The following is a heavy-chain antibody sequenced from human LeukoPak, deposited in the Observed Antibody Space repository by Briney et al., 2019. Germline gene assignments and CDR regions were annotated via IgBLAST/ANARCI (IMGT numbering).Heavy chain of an antibody. J-gene: IGHJ4*02. Sequence: PGGSLRLSCAASGFTFSSYWMSWVRQAPGKGLEWVANIKQDGSEKYYVDSVKGRFTISRDNAKNSLYLQMNSLRAEDTAVYYCARDTAIRFLEWLFRSRYYFDYWGQGTLVTVSS. CDR2: IKQDGSEK. CDR3: ARDTAIRFLEWLFRSRYYFDY. CDR1: GFTFSSYW. D-gene: IGHD3-3*01. V-gene: IGHV3-7*01.